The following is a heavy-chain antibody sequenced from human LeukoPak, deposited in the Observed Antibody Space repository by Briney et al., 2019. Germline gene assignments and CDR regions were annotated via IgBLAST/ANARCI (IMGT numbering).Heavy chain of an antibody. CDR3: AKGTSSSCYSAPNY. J-gene: IGHJ4*02. CDR1: GFTFSSYA. V-gene: IGHV3-23*01. Sequence: PGGSLRLSCAASGFTFSSYAMSWVRQAPGKGLEWVSAISGSGGSTYYADSVKGRFTISRDNSKNTLSLQLNSLRAEDTAVYYCAKGTSSSCYSAPNYRGQGTLVTVSS. D-gene: IGHD2-15*01. CDR2: ISGSGGST.